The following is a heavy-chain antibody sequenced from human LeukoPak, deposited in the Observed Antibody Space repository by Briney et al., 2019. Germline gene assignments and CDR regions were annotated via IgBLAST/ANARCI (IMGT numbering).Heavy chain of an antibody. Sequence: RRSLRLSCAASGFTLSSYAMSWVRQAQGKVLEWVSAISGSGGSTYYADSVKGRFTISRDNSKNTLYLQMNSLRAEDTAVYYCANQAPDSNDYWGQGTLVTVSS. J-gene: IGHJ4*02. CDR2: ISGSGGST. CDR3: ANQAPDSNDY. D-gene: IGHD3-22*01. CDR1: GFTLSSYA. V-gene: IGHV3-23*01.